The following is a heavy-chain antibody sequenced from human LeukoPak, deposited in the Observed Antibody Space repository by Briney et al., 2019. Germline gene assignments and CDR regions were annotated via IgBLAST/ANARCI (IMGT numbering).Heavy chain of an antibody. D-gene: IGHD2-2*01. V-gene: IGHV3-64*01. CDR3: ARGEEVLGYCSSTSCYAFDY. CDR1: GFSFSSYA. Sequence: GGSLRLSCAASGFSFSSYAMHWVRQAPGKGLEYVSAISSNGGSTYYANSVKGRFTISRDNSKNTLYLQMGSLRAEDMAVYYCARGEEVLGYCSSTSCYAFDYWGQGTLVTVSS. J-gene: IGHJ4*02. CDR2: ISSNGGST.